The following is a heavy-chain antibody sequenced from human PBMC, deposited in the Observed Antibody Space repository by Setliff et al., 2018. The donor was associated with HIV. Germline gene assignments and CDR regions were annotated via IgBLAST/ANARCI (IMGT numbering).Heavy chain of an antibody. V-gene: IGHV1-69*05. CDR3: ARAQPTNRIAAAGFDY. CDR1: GGTFSSYA. CDR2: IIPIFGTA. J-gene: IGHJ4*02. Sequence: SVKVSCKASGGTFSSYAISWVRQAPGQGLEWMGGIIPIFGTANYAQKFEGRVTMTRDTTVNTVYIEVSSLRSKDTAVYYCARAQPTNRIAAAGFDYWGQGTLVTVSS. D-gene: IGHD6-13*01.